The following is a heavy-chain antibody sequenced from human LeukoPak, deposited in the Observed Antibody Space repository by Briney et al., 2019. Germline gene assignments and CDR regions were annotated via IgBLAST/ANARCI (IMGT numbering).Heavy chain of an antibody. CDR3: ATSAPIAVPGGYFDY. CDR1: GYTLTELS. D-gene: IGHD6-19*01. CDR2: FDPEDGET. J-gene: IGHJ4*02. Sequence: GASVKVSCKVSGYTLTELSMHWVRQAPGKGLEWMGGFDPEDGETIYAQKFQGRVTMTEDTSTDTAYMELSSLRSEDTAVYYCATSAPIAVPGGYFDYWGQGTLVTVSS. V-gene: IGHV1-24*01.